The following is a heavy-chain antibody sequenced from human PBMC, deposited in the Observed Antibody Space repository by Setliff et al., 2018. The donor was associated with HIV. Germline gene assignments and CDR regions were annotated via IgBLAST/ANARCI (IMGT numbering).Heavy chain of an antibody. CDR1: GYTFSGHW. CDR2: IYPDDSRT. D-gene: IGHD1-26*01. J-gene: IGHJ4*02. Sequence: PGESLKISCKGSGYTFSGHWIGWVRQMPGKGLEWMGIIYPDDSRTTYSPSFQGQVIISADKSISTAYLQGSSLKASDTAMYYCARLWGHQCVDYWGQGTLVTVSS. CDR3: ARLWGHQCVDY. V-gene: IGHV5-51*01.